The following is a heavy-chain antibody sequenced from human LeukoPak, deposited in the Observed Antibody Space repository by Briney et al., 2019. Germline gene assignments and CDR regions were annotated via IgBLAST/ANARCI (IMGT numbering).Heavy chain of an antibody. CDR2: MNPNSGNA. Sequence: ASVKVSCKASGYTFTSYDISWVRQATGRGLEWMGWMNPNSGNAGYAQRFQGRVTMTRNNSISTAYMELTSLRSEDTAVYYCGRPLQRGSWTQRALDYWGQGTLVTVSS. V-gene: IGHV1-8*01. D-gene: IGHD3/OR15-3a*01. CDR1: GYTFTSYD. J-gene: IGHJ4*02. CDR3: GRPLQRGSWTQRALDY.